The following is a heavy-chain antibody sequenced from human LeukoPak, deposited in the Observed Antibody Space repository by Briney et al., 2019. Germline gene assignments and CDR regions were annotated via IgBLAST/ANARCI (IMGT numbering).Heavy chain of an antibody. Sequence: GGSLRLSCAASGFTFSSYSMNWVRQAPGKGLEWVSSISSSSSYIYYADSLKGRFTISRDNAKNSLYLQMNSLRVEDTAVYYCARGGSAVVETATTRVFDYWGQGTLVTVSS. J-gene: IGHJ4*02. V-gene: IGHV3-21*01. CDR1: GFTFSSYS. CDR2: ISSSSSYI. CDR3: ARGGSAVVETATTRVFDY. D-gene: IGHD2-21*02.